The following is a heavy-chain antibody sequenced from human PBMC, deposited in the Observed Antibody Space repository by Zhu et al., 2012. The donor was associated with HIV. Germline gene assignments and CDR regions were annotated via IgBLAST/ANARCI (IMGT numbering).Heavy chain of an antibody. Sequence: QVQLQESGPGLVKPSETLSLTCTVSGASVSSGSYYWSWIRQSPGKGLEWIGYVHYSGNTNYNPSLKSRVTMSLDTSNNQFSLRLSSVTPADTAVYYCARDVRFRGDAFDIVGPRDKWSPSLQ. CDR2: VHYSGNT. D-gene: IGHD3-16*01. V-gene: IGHV4-61*01. J-gene: IGHJ3*02. CDR3: ARDVRFRGDAFDI. CDR1: GASVSSGSYY.